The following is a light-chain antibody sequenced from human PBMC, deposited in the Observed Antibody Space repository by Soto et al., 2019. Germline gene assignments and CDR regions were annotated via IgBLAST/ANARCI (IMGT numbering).Light chain of an antibody. V-gene: IGKV3-15*01. J-gene: IGKJ1*01. CDR1: QSVSSN. CDR3: QQYNNWPPWT. CDR2: GAS. Sequence: EIVMTQSPATLSVSPRERATLSCRASQSVSSNLAWYQQKPGQAPRLLIYGASTRATAIPARFSGSGSGTECPRTIGRLQSDDFAVCYCQQYNNWPPWTFGQRTKVETK.